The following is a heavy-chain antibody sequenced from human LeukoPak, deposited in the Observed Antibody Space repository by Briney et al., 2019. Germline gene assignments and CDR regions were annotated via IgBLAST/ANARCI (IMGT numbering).Heavy chain of an antibody. CDR3: ACRDLSSTWSFP. Sequence: GESLKISCQGLGYSFTSYWIGWVRQMPGKGMEWMGVIYPGDSRVRYNPSFQGQVTISVDKSTRTAYLQWVSLKASDIAMYYCACRDLSSTWSFPWGQGTLVTVSS. CDR1: GYSFTSYW. V-gene: IGHV5-51*01. CDR2: IYPGDSRV. J-gene: IGHJ5*02. D-gene: IGHD6-13*01.